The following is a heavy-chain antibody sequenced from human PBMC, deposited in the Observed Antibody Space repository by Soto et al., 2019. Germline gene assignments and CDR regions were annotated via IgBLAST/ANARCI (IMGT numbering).Heavy chain of an antibody. V-gene: IGHV4-59*01. Sequence: SETLSLTCTVSGGSISSYYWSWIRQPPGKGLEWIGYIYYSGSTNYNPSLKSRVTISVDTSKNQFSLKLSSVTAADTAVYYCARVQSNWFDPWGQGTLVTVSS. CDR1: GGSISSYY. CDR3: ARVQSNWFDP. J-gene: IGHJ5*02. CDR2: IYYSGST.